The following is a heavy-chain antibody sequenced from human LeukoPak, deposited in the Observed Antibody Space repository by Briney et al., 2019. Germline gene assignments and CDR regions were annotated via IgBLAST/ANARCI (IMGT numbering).Heavy chain of an antibody. V-gene: IGHV1-46*01. Sequence: ASVKVSCKASGGTFSSYAISWVRQAPGQGLEWMGIINPSGGSTSYAQKFQGRVTMTRDMSTSTVYMELSSLRSEDTAVYYCARDNGVTVTLSYFDYWGQGTLVTVSS. J-gene: IGHJ4*02. D-gene: IGHD4-11*01. CDR3: ARDNGVTVTLSYFDY. CDR2: INPSGGST. CDR1: GGTFSSYA.